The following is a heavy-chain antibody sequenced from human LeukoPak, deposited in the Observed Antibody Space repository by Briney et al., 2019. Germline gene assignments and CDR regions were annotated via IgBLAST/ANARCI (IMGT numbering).Heavy chain of an antibody. CDR1: GGTFSSYA. D-gene: IGHD2-2*01. Sequence: GASVKVSCKASGGTFSSYAISWVRQAPGQGLEWMGGIIPILGTANYAQKFQGRVTITADESTSTAYMELSSLRSEDTAVYYCARESDCSSTSCPNDYWGQGTLVTVSS. J-gene: IGHJ4*02. CDR3: ARESDCSSTSCPNDY. CDR2: IIPILGTA. V-gene: IGHV1-69*01.